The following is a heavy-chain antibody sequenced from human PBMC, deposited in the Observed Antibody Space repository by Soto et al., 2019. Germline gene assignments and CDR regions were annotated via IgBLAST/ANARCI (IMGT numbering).Heavy chain of an antibody. J-gene: IGHJ5*02. D-gene: IGHD6-13*01. CDR3: ARGVGSSWFDP. CDR1: GYTFAANY. V-gene: IGHV1-2*04. Sequence: ASVEVCCKASGYTFAANYCQWVRQAPGQGLEWMGWINPKNGDAMLAQNFQGWVTLTRDTSINTAYMELSRLTSDDTAIYYCARGVGSSWFDPWGQGTLVTVSS. CDR2: INPKNGDA.